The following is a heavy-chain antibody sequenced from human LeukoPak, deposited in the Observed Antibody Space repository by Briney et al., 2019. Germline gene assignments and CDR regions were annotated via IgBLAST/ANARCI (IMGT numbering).Heavy chain of an antibody. D-gene: IGHD1-26*01. V-gene: IGHV1-2*02. CDR3: ARASGSYWWFDS. CDR1: GYTFTSYY. CDR2: VNPNSGDT. J-gene: IGHJ5*01. Sequence: VASVKVSRKASGYTFTSYYMHWVRQAPGQGLEWMGCVNPNSGDTNYAQKFQGSVTMTRDTSISTVYMELSRLRSDDTAVYYCARASGSYWWFDSWGQGTLVTVSS.